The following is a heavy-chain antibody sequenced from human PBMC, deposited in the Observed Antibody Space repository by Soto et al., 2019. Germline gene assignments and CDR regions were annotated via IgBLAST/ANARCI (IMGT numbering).Heavy chain of an antibody. J-gene: IGHJ5*01. D-gene: IGHD3-22*01. CDR3: AKGPDGSGYYHNWFDS. CDR1: GFSFSDYA. Sequence: EVHLLESGGALVQPGGSLTLSCAASGFSFSDYAMSWVRQAPGKGLEWVSSISRTGDSAYYADSVKGRFAISRDRSKNRLSLQMISLRVEDTAVYYCAKGPDGSGYYHNWFDSWGQGTLITVSS. V-gene: IGHV3-23*01. CDR2: ISRTGDSA.